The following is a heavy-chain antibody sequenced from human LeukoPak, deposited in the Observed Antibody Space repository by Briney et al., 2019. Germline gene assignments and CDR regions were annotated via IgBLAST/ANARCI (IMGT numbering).Heavy chain of an antibody. CDR2: ISGSGGST. CDR1: GFTFTSYA. D-gene: IGHD4-11*01. Sequence: GGSLRLSCAASGFTFTSYAMSWVRQAPGKGLEWVSAISGSGGSTYYTDSVKGRFTISRDNSKNTLYLQMNSLRAGDTAIYYCAKGRDYGNYSPYIPLDYWGQGTLLTVSS. V-gene: IGHV3-23*01. CDR3: AKGRDYGNYSPYIPLDY. J-gene: IGHJ4*02.